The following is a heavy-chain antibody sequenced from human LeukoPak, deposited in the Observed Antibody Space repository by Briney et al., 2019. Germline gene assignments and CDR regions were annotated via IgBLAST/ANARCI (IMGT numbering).Heavy chain of an antibody. CDR1: GFTFTNAW. V-gene: IGHV3-15*01. D-gene: IGHD3-22*01. CDR3: TTGYYYDSSGYYS. CDR2: IKSKTDGGTT. Sequence: GGSLRLSCAASGFTFTNAWMSWVRQAPGKGLEWVGRIKSKTDGGTTDYAAPVKGRFNISRDDSKNTLYLQMNSLKTEDTAMYYCTTGYYYDSSGYYSWGQGTLVTVSS. J-gene: IGHJ1*01.